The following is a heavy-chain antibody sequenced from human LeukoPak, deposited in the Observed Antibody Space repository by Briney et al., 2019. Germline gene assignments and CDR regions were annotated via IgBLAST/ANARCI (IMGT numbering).Heavy chain of an antibody. J-gene: IGHJ4*02. CDR2: ISSSGGAT. V-gene: IGHV3-23*01. Sequence: TGGSLRLSCAASGFTLSSYAMSWVRQAPGKGLEWVSSISSSGGATYYADSVKGRFTISRDNSKNTLYLQMNSLRADDTAVYYCAQGVPGIAAAGVFDYWGQGTLVTVSS. D-gene: IGHD6-13*01. CDR3: AQGVPGIAAAGVFDY. CDR1: GFTLSSYA.